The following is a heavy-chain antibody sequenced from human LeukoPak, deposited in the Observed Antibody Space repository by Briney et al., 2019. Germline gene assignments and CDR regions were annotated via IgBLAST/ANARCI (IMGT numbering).Heavy chain of an antibody. CDR3: ARDLTARGRGYYYDSSGYYPNWFDP. Sequence: PSETLSLTCTVSGGSISSYYWSWIRQPPGKGLEWIGYIYYSGSTNYNPSLKSRVTISVDTSKNQFSLKLSSVTAADTAVYYCARDLTARGRGYYYDSSGYYPNWFDPWGQGTLVTVSS. D-gene: IGHD3-22*01. CDR1: GGSISSYY. V-gene: IGHV4-59*12. J-gene: IGHJ5*02. CDR2: IYYSGST.